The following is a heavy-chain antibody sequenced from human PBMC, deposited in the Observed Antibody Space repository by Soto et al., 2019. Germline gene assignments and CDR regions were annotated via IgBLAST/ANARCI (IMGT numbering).Heavy chain of an antibody. J-gene: IGHJ4*02. D-gene: IGHD3-22*01. CDR1: GFTFSDYY. V-gene: IGHV3-11*01. CDR3: ARDLGYYDSSGYFDY. Sequence: LRLSCAASGFTFSDYYMSWIRRAPGKGLEWVSYISSSDSIIYYSDSVKGRFIISRDNAKNSLYLQMNSLRAEDTAVYYCARDLGYYDSSGYFDYWGQGTLVTVSS. CDR2: ISSSDSII.